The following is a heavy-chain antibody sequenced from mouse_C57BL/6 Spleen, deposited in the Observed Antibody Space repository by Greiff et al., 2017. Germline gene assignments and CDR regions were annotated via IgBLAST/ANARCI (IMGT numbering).Heavy chain of an antibody. J-gene: IGHJ2*01. CDR2: IRLKSDNYAT. CDR1: GFTFSNYW. Sequence: DVKLQESGGGLVQPGGSMKLSCVASGFTFSNYWMNWVRQSPEKGLEWVAQIRLKSDNYATHYAESVKGRFTISRDDSKSSVYLQMNNLRAEDTGIYYCTGLYWALDYWGQGTTLTVSS. D-gene: IGHD4-1*01. CDR3: TGLYWALDY. V-gene: IGHV6-3*01.